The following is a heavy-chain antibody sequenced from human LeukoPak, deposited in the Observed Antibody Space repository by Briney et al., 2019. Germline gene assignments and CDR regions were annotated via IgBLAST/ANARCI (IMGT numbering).Heavy chain of an antibody. Sequence: ASVKVSCKASGGTFSSYAISWVRQAPGQGLEWMRGIIPIFGTANYAQKFQGRVTITADESTSTAYMELSSLRSEDTAVYYCASPTSAYYGSGYYFDYWGQGTLVTVSS. CDR3: ASPTSAYYGSGYYFDY. D-gene: IGHD3-10*01. CDR1: GGTFSSYA. CDR2: IIPIFGTA. J-gene: IGHJ4*02. V-gene: IGHV1-69*13.